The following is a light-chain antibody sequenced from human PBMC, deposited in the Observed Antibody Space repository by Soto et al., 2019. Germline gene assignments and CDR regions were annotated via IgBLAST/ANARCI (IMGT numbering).Light chain of an antibody. J-gene: IGKJ5*01. CDR2: AVS. CDR3: QNYKSALRIT. Sequence: DIQMTQSPSSLSASVGDRVTITCRASHGITNYLAWYQRKPGKVPKLLIYAVSTLQSGVPSRFSGSGSGTDFTLTISSLQPEDVATYYCQNYKSALRITFGQGTRLEI. V-gene: IGKV1-27*01. CDR1: HGITNY.